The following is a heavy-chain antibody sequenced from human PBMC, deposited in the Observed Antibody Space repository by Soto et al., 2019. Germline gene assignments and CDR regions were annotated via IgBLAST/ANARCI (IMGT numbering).Heavy chain of an antibody. Sequence: GGSLRLSCAASGFTFSSYYMHWVRQATGKGLEWVSAIGTAGDTYYPGSVKGRFTISRENAKNSLYLQMDSLRAEDTAVYYCERDRAISPFNSYGMYACGQETTVTLSS. J-gene: IGHJ6*02. CDR2: IGTAGDT. D-gene: IGHD3-3*01. CDR3: ERDRAISPFNSYGMYA. CDR1: GFTFSSYY. V-gene: IGHV3-13*01.